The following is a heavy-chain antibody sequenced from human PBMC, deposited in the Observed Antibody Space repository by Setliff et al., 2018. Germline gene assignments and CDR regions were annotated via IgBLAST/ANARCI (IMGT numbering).Heavy chain of an antibody. J-gene: IGHJ6*03. CDR1: GYTFTGYY. V-gene: IGHV1-46*01. CDR3: ARDRNDNYESSGYYYAGGYMDV. Sequence: ASVKVSCKASGYTFTGYYMHWVRQAPGQGLEWMGLINPTGGSTSYAQKFQGRVTMTRDTSTSTVSMELSSLRSEDTAVYYCARDRNDNYESSGYYYAGGYMDVWGKGTTVTVSS. CDR2: INPTGGST. D-gene: IGHD3-22*01.